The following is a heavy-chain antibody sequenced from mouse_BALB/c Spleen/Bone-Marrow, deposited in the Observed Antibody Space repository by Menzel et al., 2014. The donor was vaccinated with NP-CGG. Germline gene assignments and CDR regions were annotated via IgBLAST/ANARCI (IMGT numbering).Heavy chain of an antibody. CDR3: TRTGNLAWFAY. CDR2: IYPGDGDT. Sequence: QVHVKQSGAELVRPGSSVKISCKASGYAFSSYWMNWVKQRPGQGLEWTGQIYPGDGDTNYNGKFKGKATLTADKSSSTAYMQLSSLTSEDSAVYFCTRTGNLAWFAYWGQGTLVTVSA. V-gene: IGHV1-80*01. CDR1: GYAFSSYW. J-gene: IGHJ3*01. D-gene: IGHD2-1*01.